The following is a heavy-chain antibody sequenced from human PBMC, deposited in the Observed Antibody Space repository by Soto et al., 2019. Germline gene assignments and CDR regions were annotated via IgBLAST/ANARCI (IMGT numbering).Heavy chain of an antibody. V-gene: IGHV1-2*02. Sequence: HEHLVHSGAEVKRPGASLKVSCKASGYSFTGYYIHWVRQAPGQGLEWMGWINPDSGATNYAQNVQGRVTLTSDTSISTASMDLTSLTSDDTAVYYCARGDYGTGGYPFPYFDYWGQGTLVIVSS. D-gene: IGHD2-8*02. J-gene: IGHJ4*02. CDR2: INPDSGAT. CDR3: ARGDYGTGGYPFPYFDY. CDR1: GYSFTGYY.